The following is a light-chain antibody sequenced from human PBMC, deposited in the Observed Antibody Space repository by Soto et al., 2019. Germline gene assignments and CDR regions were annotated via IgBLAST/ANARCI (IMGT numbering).Light chain of an antibody. CDR2: DAS. J-gene: IGKJ4*01. CDR3: QQRSNWPHT. Sequence: IVLTQSPATLSVSPGERATLSCRASQSVSSNLAWHQQRPGQPPRLLIYDASNRATGIPARFSGSGSWTDFTLTISKLEPEDFEVYYCQQRSNWPHTFGGGTKV. CDR1: QSVSSN. V-gene: IGKV3-11*01.